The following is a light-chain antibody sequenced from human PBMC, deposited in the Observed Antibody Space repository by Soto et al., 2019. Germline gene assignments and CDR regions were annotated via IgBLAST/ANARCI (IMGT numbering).Light chain of an antibody. Sequence: IVLTQSPATLSVSPGDTATLSCRANQSVSSNLAWYQQKPGQAPRLLIYGASTRATGIPASFIGNGSGTEFTLTASSLQPEDFAVYYCQQYNNWPFTFGPGTKVDIK. CDR2: GAS. CDR1: QSVSSN. V-gene: IGKV3-15*01. CDR3: QQYNNWPFT. J-gene: IGKJ3*01.